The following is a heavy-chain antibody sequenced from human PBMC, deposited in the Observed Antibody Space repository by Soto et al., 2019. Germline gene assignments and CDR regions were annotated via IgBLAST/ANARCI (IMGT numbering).Heavy chain of an antibody. J-gene: IGHJ3*02. V-gene: IGHV1-69*13. CDR1: GGTFSSYA. CDR3: ARVVGATTAVAFDI. Sequence: SVKVSCKASGGTFSSYAICWVRQAPGQGLEWMGGIIPIFATANYAQKFQGRVTITADESTSTAYMQLSSLRSEDTAVYYCARVVGATTAVAFDIWGQGPMVTVSS. CDR2: IIPIFATA. D-gene: IGHD1-26*01.